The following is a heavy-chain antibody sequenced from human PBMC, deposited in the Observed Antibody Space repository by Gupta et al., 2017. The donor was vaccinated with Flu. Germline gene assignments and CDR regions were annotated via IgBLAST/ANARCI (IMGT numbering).Heavy chain of an antibody. Sequence: VQLVQSGADVVKPGASVKVSCKAPGSSFTAYYIHWVRQAPGHGLEWMGRVNPHSGSTNYEHKFQGRVTLAMDTSISTAYMELTRLRSDDTAVYYCARERFCNTDSFYRWFDPWGQGTRVIVAA. CDR1: GSSFTAYY. CDR2: VNPHSGST. V-gene: IGHV1-2*06. CDR3: ARERFCNTDSFYRWFDP. D-gene: IGHD2-15*01. J-gene: IGHJ5*02.